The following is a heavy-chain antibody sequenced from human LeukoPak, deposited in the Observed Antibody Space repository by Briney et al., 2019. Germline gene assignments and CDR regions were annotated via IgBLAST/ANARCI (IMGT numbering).Heavy chain of an antibody. V-gene: IGHV1-2*06. CDR3: ARDNTIS. D-gene: IGHD3-9*01. J-gene: IGHJ5*02. Sequence: ASVKVSCKASGYTFNAYYMHWMRQAPGQGLEWMGRINPDSGGTNFAQRFQGRVTMTRDTSISTVYMELRRLRSDDTAVYYCARDNTISWGQGTLVTVSS. CDR2: INPDSGGT. CDR1: GYTFNAYY.